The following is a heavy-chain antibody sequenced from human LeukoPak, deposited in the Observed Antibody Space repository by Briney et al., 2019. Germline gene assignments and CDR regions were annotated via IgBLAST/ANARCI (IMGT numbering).Heavy chain of an antibody. J-gene: IGHJ5*02. Sequence: PSETLSLTCTVSGGSISSGSYYWSWIRQPAGKGLEWIGRIYTSGSTNYNPSLKSRVTISVDTSKNQFSLKLSSVTAADTAVYYCAMQQLGAPSQSWFDPWGQGTLVTVSS. D-gene: IGHD6-13*01. CDR3: AMQQLGAPSQSWFDP. V-gene: IGHV4-61*02. CDR1: GGSISSGSYY. CDR2: IYTSGST.